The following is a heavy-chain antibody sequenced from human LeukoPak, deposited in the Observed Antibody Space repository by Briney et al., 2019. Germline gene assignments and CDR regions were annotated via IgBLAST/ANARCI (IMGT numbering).Heavy chain of an antibody. J-gene: IGHJ4*02. V-gene: IGHV1-2*02. CDR2: LNPNSGGA. CDR1: GYTFTGYY. D-gene: IGHD6-6*01. CDR3: ARGFSSVGLPTDFDY. Sequence: ASVKVSCKASGYTFTGYYLHWVRQAPGQGLEWMGWLNPNSGGANYAQKFQGRVTMTRDTSLSTAYMEVSRLISDDTAVFYCARGFSSVGLPTDFDYWGQGTLVTVSS.